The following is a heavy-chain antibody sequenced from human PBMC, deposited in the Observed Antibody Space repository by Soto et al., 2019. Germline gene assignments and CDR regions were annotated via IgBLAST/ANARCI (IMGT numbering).Heavy chain of an antibody. CDR1: GGSISSSSYY. Sequence: QPQLQESGPGLVKHSETLSRTCTVSGGSISSSSYYWGWIRQPPGKGLEWIGSIYYSGSTYYNPSLKSRVTISVDTSKNQFSLKLSSVAAADTAVYYCARPGGGPDYYYYYMDVWGKGTTVTVSS. J-gene: IGHJ6*03. CDR3: ARPGGGPDYYYYYMDV. CDR2: IYYSGST. V-gene: IGHV4-39*01. D-gene: IGHD2-15*01.